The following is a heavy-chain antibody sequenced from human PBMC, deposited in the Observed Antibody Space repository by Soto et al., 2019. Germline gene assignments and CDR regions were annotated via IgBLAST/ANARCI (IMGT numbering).Heavy chain of an antibody. D-gene: IGHD5-18*01. J-gene: IGHJ5*02. CDR2: IYYSGST. CDR3: AREDVDTAMVGRGWFDP. CDR1: GGSISSGGYY. Sequence: QVQLQESGPGLVKPSQTLSLTCTVSGGSISSGGYYWSWIRQHPGKGLEWIGYIYYSGSTYYNPSLKSRVTISVDTSKNQFSLKLSSVTAADTAVYYCAREDVDTAMVGRGWFDPWGQGTLVTVSS. V-gene: IGHV4-31*03.